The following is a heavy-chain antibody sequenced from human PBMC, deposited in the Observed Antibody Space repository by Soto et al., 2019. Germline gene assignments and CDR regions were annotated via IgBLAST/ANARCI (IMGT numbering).Heavy chain of an antibody. CDR1: GFTFSSYA. CDR2: ISGSGGST. V-gene: IGHV3-23*01. Sequence: PGGSLRLSCAASGFTFSSYAMSWVRQAPGKGLEWVSAISGSGGSTYYADSVKGRFTISRDNSKNTLYLQMNSLRAEDTSVYYCAKDPYDGLWGYFDYWGQGTLVTAPQ. D-gene: IGHD3-10*01. CDR3: AKDPYDGLWGYFDY. J-gene: IGHJ4*02.